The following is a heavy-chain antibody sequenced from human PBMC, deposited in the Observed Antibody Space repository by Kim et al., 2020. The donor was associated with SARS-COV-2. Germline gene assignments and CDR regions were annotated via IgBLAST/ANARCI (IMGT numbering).Heavy chain of an antibody. CDR3: AKDLRDGSGSYYNPDWFDP. CDR1: GFTFSSYA. CDR2: ISGSGGST. D-gene: IGHD3-10*01. V-gene: IGHV3-23*01. J-gene: IGHJ5*02. Sequence: GGSLRLSCAASGFTFSSYAMSWVRQAPGKGLEWVSAISGSGGSTYYADSVKGRFTISRDNSKNTLYLQMNSLRAEDTAVYYCAKDLRDGSGSYYNPDWFDPWGQGTLVTVSS.